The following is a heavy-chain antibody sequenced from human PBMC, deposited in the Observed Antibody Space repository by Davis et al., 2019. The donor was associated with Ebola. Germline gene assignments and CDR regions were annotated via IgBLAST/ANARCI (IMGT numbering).Heavy chain of an antibody. V-gene: IGHV1-45*02. CDR3: ATGAVTTLGWFDP. D-gene: IGHD4-17*01. J-gene: IGHJ5*02. Sequence: SVKVSCKASGYTFTYRYLHWVRQAPGQALEWMGWITPFNGNTNYAQKFQDRVTITRDRSMSTAYMELSSLRSEDTAMYYCATGAVTTLGWFDPWGQGTLVTVSS. CDR1: GYTFTYRY. CDR2: ITPFNGNT.